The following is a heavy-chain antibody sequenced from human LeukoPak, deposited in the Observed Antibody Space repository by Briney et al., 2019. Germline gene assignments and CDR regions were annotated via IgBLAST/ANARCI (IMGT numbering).Heavy chain of an antibody. CDR2: ISSNGGST. Sequence: GGSLRLSCSASGFTFSSYAMHWVRQAPGKGLEYVSAISSNGGSTYYADSVKGRFTISRDDAKNSLYLQMNSLRDEDTAVYYCARDRDYAFDSWGQGTLVTVSS. J-gene: IGHJ4*02. CDR3: ARDRDYAFDS. CDR1: GFTFSSYA. D-gene: IGHD4-17*01. V-gene: IGHV3-64*04.